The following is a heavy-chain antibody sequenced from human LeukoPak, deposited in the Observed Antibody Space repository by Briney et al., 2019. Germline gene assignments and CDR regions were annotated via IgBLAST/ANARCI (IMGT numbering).Heavy chain of an antibody. CDR3: ARPVCGGDYYPYDY. J-gene: IGHJ4*01. D-gene: IGHD2-21*02. V-gene: IGHV3-74*01. CDR1: GFTFSSYW. CDR2: INSDGSST. Sequence: PGGPLRLSCAASGFTFSSYWMHWVRQAPGKWLVSVSRINSDGSSTSYADSVKGRFTISRDNAKNTVNLQMSSLRDEDTAVYYCARPVCGGDYYPYDYWGQGSLVTVSS.